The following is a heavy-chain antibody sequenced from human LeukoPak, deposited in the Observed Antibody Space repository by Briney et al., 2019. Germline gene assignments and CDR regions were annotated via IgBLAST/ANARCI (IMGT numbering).Heavy chain of an antibody. Sequence: GGSLRLSCAASGFTFSIYIMNWVRQAPGKGLEWVSSISSSSTYIYYADSVKGRFTISRDNAKKTLYLQMNSLRADDTAVYYCARDGDAPMTDFDYWGQGTLVTVSS. CDR1: GFTFSIYI. CDR2: ISSSSTYI. J-gene: IGHJ4*02. D-gene: IGHD2-21*02. CDR3: ARDGDAPMTDFDY. V-gene: IGHV3-21*01.